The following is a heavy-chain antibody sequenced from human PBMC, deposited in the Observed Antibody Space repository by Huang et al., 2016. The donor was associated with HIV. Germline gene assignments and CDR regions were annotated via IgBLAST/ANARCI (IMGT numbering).Heavy chain of an antibody. V-gene: IGHV4-59*11. D-gene: IGHD6-13*01. CDR2: IYYSGST. CDR3: ARDSPQPT. Sequence: QVQLQESGPGLVKPSETLSLTCSVSGGSISSHYWSWIRKPPGKALEWIGSIYYSGSTNYNPSLKSRVTISVDTSKNQFSLKVTSVTAADSAVYFCARDSPQPTWGQGTLVTVSS. J-gene: IGHJ5*02. CDR1: GGSISSHY.